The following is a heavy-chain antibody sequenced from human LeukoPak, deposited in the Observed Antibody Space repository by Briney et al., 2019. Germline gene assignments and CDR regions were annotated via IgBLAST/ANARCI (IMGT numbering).Heavy chain of an antibody. V-gene: IGHV3-23*01. D-gene: IGHD3-9*01. Sequence: GGSLRLSCAASGFTFSTYVMSWVRQAPGKGLEWVSGISASGGNTYYADSVKGRFTISRDNSKNTLHLQMNSLRAEDTAVYYCAKGSGYDTDFDYWGQGTLATVSS. CDR3: AKGSGYDTDFDY. J-gene: IGHJ4*02. CDR2: ISASGGNT. CDR1: GFTFSTYV.